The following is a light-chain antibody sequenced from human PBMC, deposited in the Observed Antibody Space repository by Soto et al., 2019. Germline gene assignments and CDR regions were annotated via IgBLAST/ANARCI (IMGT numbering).Light chain of an antibody. CDR2: GAS. Sequence: EIVMTQSPATLSVSPGERATLSCRASQSLSSNLAWYQQKPGQAPRLLIYGASTRATGIPARFSGSGSGTEFTLTISSLQSEDFAVYYCQRYDNWPPNTLGQGTKLEIK. CDR3: QRYDNWPPNT. J-gene: IGKJ2*01. CDR1: QSLSSN. V-gene: IGKV3-15*01.